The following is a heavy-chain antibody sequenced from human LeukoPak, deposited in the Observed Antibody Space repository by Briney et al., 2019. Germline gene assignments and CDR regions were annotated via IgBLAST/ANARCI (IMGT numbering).Heavy chain of an antibody. CDR2: IQQDGSDK. Sequence: GGSLRLSCAASGFTFSSSWMGWVRQAPGKGLEWVANIQQDGSDKYYVDSVKGRFTISRDNAKNSLYLQMNSLRAEDTAVYYCARDGDSSDRKGFDYWGQGTLVTVSS. V-gene: IGHV3-7*01. CDR1: GFTFSSSW. J-gene: IGHJ4*02. CDR3: ARDGDSSDRKGFDY. D-gene: IGHD3-22*01.